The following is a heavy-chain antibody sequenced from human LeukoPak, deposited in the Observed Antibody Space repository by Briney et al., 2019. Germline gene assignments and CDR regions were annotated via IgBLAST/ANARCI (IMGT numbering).Heavy chain of an antibody. J-gene: IGHJ4*02. CDR1: GGTFSSYA. CDR3: ATAEGWQGEWEQGELDY. CDR2: IIPILGIA. D-gene: IGHD1-26*01. V-gene: IGHV1-69*04. Sequence: ASVKVSCKASGGTFSSYAISWVRQAPGQGLEWMGRIIPILGIANYAQKLQGRVTMTTDTSTSTAYMELRSLRSDDTAVYYCATAEGWQGEWEQGELDYWGQGTLVTVSS.